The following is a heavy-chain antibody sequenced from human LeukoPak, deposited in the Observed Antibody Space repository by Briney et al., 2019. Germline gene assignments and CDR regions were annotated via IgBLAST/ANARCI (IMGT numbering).Heavy chain of an antibody. D-gene: IGHD2-15*01. Sequence: PGGSLRLSCAASGFTFNDSPVHWVRQAPGQGLEWVAVIWSDASKEFYADSVKGRFTTSRDNFKNTLFLQMNSLRVEDTAVYYCARSPLRYYAMDVWGQGTTVTVSS. CDR1: GFTFNDSP. CDR3: ARSPLRYYAMDV. J-gene: IGHJ6*01. V-gene: IGHV3-33*01. CDR2: IWSDASKE.